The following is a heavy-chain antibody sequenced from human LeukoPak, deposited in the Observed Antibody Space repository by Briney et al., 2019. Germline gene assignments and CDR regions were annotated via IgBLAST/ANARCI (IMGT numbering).Heavy chain of an antibody. CDR1: GFTFSSYG. CDR3: VKAVGYYDSSGYSRDWFDP. D-gene: IGHD3-22*01. V-gene: IGHV3-33*06. Sequence: GGSLRLSCAASGFTFSSYGMHWVRQAPGKGLEWVAVIWYDGSNKYYADSVKGRFTISRDNSKNTLYLQMNSLRAEDTAVYYCVKAVGYYDSSGYSRDWFDPWGQGTLVTVSS. CDR2: IWYDGSNK. J-gene: IGHJ5*02.